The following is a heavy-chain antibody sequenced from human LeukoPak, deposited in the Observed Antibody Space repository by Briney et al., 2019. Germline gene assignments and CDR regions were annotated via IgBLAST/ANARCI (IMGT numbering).Heavy chain of an antibody. V-gene: IGHV1-69*05. CDR2: TIPIFGTA. CDR1: GGTFSSYA. CDR3: ASGTWIQLWSLYYYYMDV. D-gene: IGHD5-18*01. J-gene: IGHJ6*03. Sequence: SVKVSCKASGGTFSSYAISRVRQAPGQGLEWMGGTIPIFGTANYAQKFQGRVTITTDESTSTAYMELSSLRSEDTAVYYCASGTWIQLWSLYYYYMDVWGKGTTVTVSS.